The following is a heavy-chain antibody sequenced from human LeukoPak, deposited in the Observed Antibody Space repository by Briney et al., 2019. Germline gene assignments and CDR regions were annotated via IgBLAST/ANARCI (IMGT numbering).Heavy chain of an antibody. D-gene: IGHD3-16*01. CDR3: ARAPMIEDVFDT. V-gene: IGHV3-30-3*01. J-gene: IGHJ3*02. CDR2: ISYDGSNK. CDR1: GFTFSDYA. Sequence: GGSLRLSCAASGFTFSDYAMHWVRQAPGKGLEWVAVISYDGSNKYYADFVKGRFTISRDNSKNTLYLQMNSLRAEDTAVNYCARAPMIEDVFDTWGQGTMVTVSS.